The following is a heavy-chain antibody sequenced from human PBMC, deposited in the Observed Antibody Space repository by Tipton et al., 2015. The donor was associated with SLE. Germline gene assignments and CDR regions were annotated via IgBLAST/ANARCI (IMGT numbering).Heavy chain of an antibody. D-gene: IGHD5-24*01. CDR1: GGSISSRTYY. CDR2: VSSGGST. CDR3: ARDREMAGAFDI. J-gene: IGHJ3*02. V-gene: IGHV4-39*07. Sequence: TLSLTCTVSGGSISSRTYYWGWIRQPPGKGLEWIGSVSSGGSTYYSPSLKSRVTISIDTSKNQFSLKLTSVTAADTAVYYCARDREMAGAFDIWGQGTMVTVSS.